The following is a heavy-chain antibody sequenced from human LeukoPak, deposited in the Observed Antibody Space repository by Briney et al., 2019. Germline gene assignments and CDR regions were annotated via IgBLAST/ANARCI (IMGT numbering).Heavy chain of an antibody. D-gene: IGHD3-22*01. V-gene: IGHV3-74*01. Sequence: GGSLRLSCAASEFTFSSYWMHWVRQAPGKGLVWVSRIDRDEDSTSYADSVKGRFTISRDNAKNTLYLQMNSLRAEDTAVYYCARALPYYYDSSGSYGMDVWGQGTTVTVSS. CDR3: ARALPYYYDSSGSYGMDV. CDR2: IDRDEDST. CDR1: EFTFSSYW. J-gene: IGHJ6*02.